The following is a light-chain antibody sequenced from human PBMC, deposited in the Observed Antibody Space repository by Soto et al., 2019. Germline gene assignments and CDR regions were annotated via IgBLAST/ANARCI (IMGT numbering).Light chain of an antibody. Sequence: NFMLTQPHSVSESPGKTVTISCTGSSGSIASHYVQWYQQRPGGAPTTVIYEHNRRSSGVPDRFSGSIDSSSNSASLTISGLKTEDEADYYCQSYDSTNQVFGGGTKLTVL. V-gene: IGLV6-57*02. CDR3: QSYDSTNQV. J-gene: IGLJ3*02. CDR1: SGSIASHY. CDR2: EHN.